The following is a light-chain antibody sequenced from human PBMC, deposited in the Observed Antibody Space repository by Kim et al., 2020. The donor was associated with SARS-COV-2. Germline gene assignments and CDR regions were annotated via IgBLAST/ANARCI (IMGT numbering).Light chain of an antibody. CDR3: CSYSTSSVI. CDR2: DVN. Sequence: PGQSVAISCTGISSDVGVYNFVSWYQHHPGKAPKLMIYDVNKRPSGVPDRFSGSKSGNTASLTISGLQAEDEADYYCCSYSTSSVIFGGGTQLTVL. J-gene: IGLJ2*01. V-gene: IGLV2-11*01. CDR1: SSDVGVYNF.